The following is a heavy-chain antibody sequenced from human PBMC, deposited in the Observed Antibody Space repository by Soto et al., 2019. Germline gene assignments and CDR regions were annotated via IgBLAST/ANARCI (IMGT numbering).Heavy chain of an antibody. D-gene: IGHD5-18*01. J-gene: IGHJ6*02. Sequence: PGESLKISCNGSGYTFTSYWIGWVGQMPWKGLEWMGIIYPGDSDTRYSPSFQGQVTISADKSISTAYLQWSSLKASDTAMYYCARRGYSYGFNGAYYYGMDVWGQGTTVTV. V-gene: IGHV5-51*01. CDR2: IYPGDSDT. CDR3: ARRGYSYGFNGAYYYGMDV. CDR1: GYTFTSYW.